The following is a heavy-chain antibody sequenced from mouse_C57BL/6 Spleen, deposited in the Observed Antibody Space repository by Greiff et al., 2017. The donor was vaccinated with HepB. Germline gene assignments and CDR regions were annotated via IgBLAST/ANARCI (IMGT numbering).Heavy chain of an antibody. Sequence: QVQLQQPGAELVKPGASVKLSCKASGYTFTSYWMHWVKQRPGRGLEWIGRIDPNSGGTKYNEKFKSKATLTVDKPSSPAYMQLSSLTSEDSAVYYCARSDDYDGNFDYWGQGTTLTVSS. J-gene: IGHJ2*01. D-gene: IGHD2-4*01. V-gene: IGHV1-72*01. CDR1: GYTFTSYW. CDR3: ARSDDYDGNFDY. CDR2: IDPNSGGT.